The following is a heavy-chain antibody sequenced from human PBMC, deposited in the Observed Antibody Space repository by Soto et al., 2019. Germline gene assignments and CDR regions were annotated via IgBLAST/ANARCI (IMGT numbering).Heavy chain of an antibody. V-gene: IGHV4-34*01. Sequence: PSETLSLTCAVYGGSFSGYYWSWIRQPPGKGLEWIGEINHSGSTNYNPSLKSRVTISVDTSKNQFSLKLSSVTAADTAVYYCARGPEAAFAGSPGNFDYWGQGTLVTVSS. CDR3: ARGPEAAFAGSPGNFDY. CDR1: GGSFSGYY. D-gene: IGHD6-19*01. CDR2: INHSGST. J-gene: IGHJ4*02.